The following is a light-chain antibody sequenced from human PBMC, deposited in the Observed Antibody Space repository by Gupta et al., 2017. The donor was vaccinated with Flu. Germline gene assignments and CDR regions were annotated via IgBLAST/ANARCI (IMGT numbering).Light chain of an antibody. Sequence: EIVLTQSPGTLSLSPGERATLSCRASQSVSSSSLAWYQQKPGQAPRLLIYGASSRATGIPDRFSGSGSGTDFTLTISRLEPEDFAVYYCQQYGTSPQTFGQGTKVKSN. J-gene: IGKJ1*01. CDR1: QSVSSSS. V-gene: IGKV3-20*01. CDR2: GAS. CDR3: QQYGTSPQT.